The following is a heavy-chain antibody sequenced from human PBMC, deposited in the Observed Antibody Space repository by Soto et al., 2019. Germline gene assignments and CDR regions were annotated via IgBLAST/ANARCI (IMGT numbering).Heavy chain of an antibody. D-gene: IGHD3-10*01. J-gene: IGHJ6*02. Sequence: QVQLVESGGGDVQPGRSLRLSCADSGFTFSKYGMHWVRQVPGKGLEWVAAISYDGSSQHFADSVKGRFTISRDNSGNTLYLHMNSLTTEDTAIYYCAKDRAWQSGRYYYGMDLWGQGTTVTVSS. CDR2: ISYDGSSQ. CDR1: GFTFSKYG. CDR3: AKDRAWQSGRYYYGMDL. V-gene: IGHV3-30*18.